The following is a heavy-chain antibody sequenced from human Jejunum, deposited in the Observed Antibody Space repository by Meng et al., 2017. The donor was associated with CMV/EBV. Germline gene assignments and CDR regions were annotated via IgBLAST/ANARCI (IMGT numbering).Heavy chain of an antibody. CDR3: AKDRGSIVLVPAAMGRRRYYSDGMDV. J-gene: IGHJ6*02. D-gene: IGHD2-2*01. Sequence: APGKGLDWFSIIFSSGTSVTSTYYADSVKGRFTISRDIPENTLYLQMNSLRDEDTAVYYCAKDRGSIVLVPAAMGRRRYYSDGMDVWSQGTTVTVSS. V-gene: IGHV3-23*03. CDR2: IFSSGTSVTST.